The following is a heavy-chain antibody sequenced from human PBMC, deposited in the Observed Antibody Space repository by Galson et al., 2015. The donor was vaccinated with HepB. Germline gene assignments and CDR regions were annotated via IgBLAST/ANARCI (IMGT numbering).Heavy chain of an antibody. D-gene: IGHD3-10*01. CDR3: ARAAGWIDP. J-gene: IGHJ5*02. CDR1: GFTFSDYY. V-gene: IGHV3-11*01. CDR2: ISNSGTTK. Sequence: LRLSCAASGFTFSDYYMAWIRQAPGKGLEWVSHISNSGTTKNYADSVKGRFTISRDNAKNSLYLQMNSLRAEDTAVYYCARAAGWIDPWGQGTQVAVSS.